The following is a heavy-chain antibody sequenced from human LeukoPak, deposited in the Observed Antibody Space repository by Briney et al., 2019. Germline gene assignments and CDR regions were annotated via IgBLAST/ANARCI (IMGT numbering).Heavy chain of an antibody. CDR2: INPSGGRT. V-gene: IGHV1-46*01. J-gene: IGHJ5*02. CDR3: ARGWGDIVVVPAAIEGNWFDP. Sequence: ASVKVSCKASGYTFTSYYMHWVRQAPGQGLEWMGVINPSGGRTSYAQKFQGRVTMTRDTSTSTVYMELSSLRSEDTAVYYCARGWGDIVVVPAAIEGNWFDPWGQGTLVTVSS. D-gene: IGHD2-2*01. CDR1: GYTFTSYY.